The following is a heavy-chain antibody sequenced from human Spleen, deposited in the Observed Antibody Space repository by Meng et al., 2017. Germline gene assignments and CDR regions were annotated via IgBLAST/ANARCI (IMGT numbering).Heavy chain of an antibody. Sequence: SETLSLTCTVSGGSISSYYWSWIRQPPGKGLEWIGYIYYSGSTNYNPSLKSRVTISLDTSKNQFSLKLSSVTAADTAVYYCARDKCLAGGELPAVCFDYWGQGTLVTVSS. V-gene: IGHV4-59*12. J-gene: IGHJ4*02. CDR2: IYYSGST. D-gene: IGHD1-26*01. CDR3: ARDKCLAGGELPAVCFDY. CDR1: GGSISSYY.